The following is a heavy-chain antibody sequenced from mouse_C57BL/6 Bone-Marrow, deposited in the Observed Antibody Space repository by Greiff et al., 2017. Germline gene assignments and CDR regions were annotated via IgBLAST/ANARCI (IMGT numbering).Heavy chain of an antibody. CDR2: IYWDDDK. J-gene: IGHJ1*03. D-gene: IGHD1-1*01. Sequence: QVTLKECGPGILQSSQTLSLTCSFSGFSLSTSGMGVSWIRQPSGKGLEWLAHIYWDDDKRYNPSLKSRLTISKDTSRKQVFLKITSVDTADTATYYCARRRPYYYGSSFDWYFDVWGTGTTVTVSS. CDR1: GFSLSTSGMG. CDR3: ARRRPYYYGSSFDWYFDV. V-gene: IGHV8-12*01.